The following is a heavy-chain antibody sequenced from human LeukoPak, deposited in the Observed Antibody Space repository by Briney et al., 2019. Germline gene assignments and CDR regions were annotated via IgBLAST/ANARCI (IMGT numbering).Heavy chain of an antibody. CDR1: GASISRGAYY. CDR2: IYYSGSA. D-gene: IGHD3-3*01. Sequence: TPSETLSLTCTASGASISRGAYYWSWIRQHPGKGLEWIGYIYYSGSAYYNPSLRSRATISVDTYKSQFTLKLSSVTAADTAVYYCARAILTPSGYVWHFDLWGRGTLVTVSS. V-gene: IGHV4-31*03. CDR3: ARAILTPSGYVWHFDL. J-gene: IGHJ2*01.